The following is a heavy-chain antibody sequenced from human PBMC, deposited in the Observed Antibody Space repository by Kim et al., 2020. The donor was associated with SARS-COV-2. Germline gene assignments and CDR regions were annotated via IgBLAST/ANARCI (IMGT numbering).Heavy chain of an antibody. CDR2: TN. D-gene: IGHD6-19*01. J-gene: IGHJ4*02. CDR3: ASIASIAVADY. V-gene: IGHV3-48*02. Sequence: TNDYAASVKGRFTISRDNAKNSLYLQMNSLRDADTAVYYCASIASIAVADYWGQGTLVTVSS.